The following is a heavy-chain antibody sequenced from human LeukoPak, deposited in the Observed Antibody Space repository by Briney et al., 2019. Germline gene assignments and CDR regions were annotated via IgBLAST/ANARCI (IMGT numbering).Heavy chain of an antibody. CDR2: INHSGST. CDR1: GGSFSGYY. Sequence: SETLSLTCAVYGGSFSGYYWSWIRQPPGKGLEWIGEINHSGSTNYNPSLKSRVTISVDTSKNQFSLKLSSVTAADTAVYYCARGGYIYGGHNWFDPWGQGTLVTVSS. V-gene: IGHV4-34*01. CDR3: ARGGYIYGGHNWFDP. D-gene: IGHD5-18*01. J-gene: IGHJ5*02.